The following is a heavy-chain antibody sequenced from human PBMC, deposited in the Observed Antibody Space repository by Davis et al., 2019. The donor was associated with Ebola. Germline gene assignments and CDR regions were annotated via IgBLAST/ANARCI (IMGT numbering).Heavy chain of an antibody. CDR1: GFIFSNAW. V-gene: IGHV3-15*01. CDR3: TTGGEVVITYFDY. Sequence: GESLKISCAASGFIFSNAWMNWVRQAPGKGLEWVGRIKSKGDGGSTDYTAPVNGRFTISRDDSKNTLYLQMNSLKTEDTAVYYCTTGGEVVITYFDYWGQGTLVTVSS. D-gene: IGHD3-22*01. J-gene: IGHJ4*02. CDR2: IKSKGDGGST.